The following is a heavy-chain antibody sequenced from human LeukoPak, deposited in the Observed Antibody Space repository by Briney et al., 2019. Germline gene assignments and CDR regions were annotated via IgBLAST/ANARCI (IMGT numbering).Heavy chain of an antibody. V-gene: IGHV3-66*01. CDR3: ARGSSGAFDI. CDR2: IYSGGNT. D-gene: IGHD6-6*01. CDR1: GFAVSNNY. J-gene: IGHJ3*02. Sequence: GGSLRLSCAASGFAVSNNYMSWVRQAPGKGLEWVSVIYSGGNTYYADSVKGRFTISRDNSRNTLYLQINSLRTEDTAVYYCARGSSGAFDIWGQGTMVTVSS.